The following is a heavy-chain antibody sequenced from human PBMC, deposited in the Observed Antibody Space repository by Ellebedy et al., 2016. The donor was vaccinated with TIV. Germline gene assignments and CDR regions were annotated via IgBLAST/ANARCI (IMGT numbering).Heavy chain of an antibody. J-gene: IGHJ3*02. CDR3: ARGRSHGFDI. Sequence: GESLKISCAASGFSVSSNYMTWVRQAPGKGPEWLSYISFSNIIFYADSVKGRFTISRDNAKNSLYLQMNSLRAEDTAVYYCARGRSHGFDIWGQGTMVTVSS. CDR2: ISFSNII. CDR1: GFSVSSNY. V-gene: IGHV3-69-1*01.